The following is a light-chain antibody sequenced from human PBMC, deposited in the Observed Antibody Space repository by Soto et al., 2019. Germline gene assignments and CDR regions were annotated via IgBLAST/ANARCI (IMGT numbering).Light chain of an antibody. J-gene: IGKJ1*01. CDR2: DAS. CDR3: QQYNSHSRM. V-gene: IGKV1-5*01. CDR1: QSISIY. Sequence: DTQMTQSPSSLSASVGDRVTITCRASQSISIYLNWYQQKPGKAPKLLIYDASSLESGVPSRFSGSGSGTEFTLTISSLQPDDVASYYCQQYNSHSRMFGQGTKVDNK.